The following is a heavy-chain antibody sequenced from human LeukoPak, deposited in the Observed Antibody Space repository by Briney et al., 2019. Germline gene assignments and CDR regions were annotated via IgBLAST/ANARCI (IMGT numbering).Heavy chain of an antibody. J-gene: IGHJ5*02. CDR1: GFTFSRYA. CDR2: ISYDGSNK. CDR3: ANSRGTWGGWFDP. Sequence: GRSLRLSCAASGFTFSRYAMHWAREAPGKGLEWVAVISYDGSNKYYADSVKGRFTISRDNSKNTLYLHMNSLRAQDTAVYCCANSRGTWGGWFDPWGQGTLVTVSS. D-gene: IGHD3-16*01. V-gene: IGHV3-30-3*01.